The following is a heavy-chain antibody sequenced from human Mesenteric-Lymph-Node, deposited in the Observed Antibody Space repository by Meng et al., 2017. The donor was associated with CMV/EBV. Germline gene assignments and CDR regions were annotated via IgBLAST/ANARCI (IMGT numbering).Heavy chain of an antibody. CDR1: GFTFDDYA. J-gene: IGHJ5*02. D-gene: IGHD6-19*01. CDR2: ISWNSGKI. CDR3: AKDRWGSSGWYPWFDP. V-gene: IGHV3-9*01. Sequence: LSLTCAASGFTFDDYAMHWVRQVPGKGLEWVSGISWNSGKIDYTDSVKGRLTISRDNARNSLYLQMNSLRAEDTAVYYCAKDRWGSSGWYPWFDPWGQGTLVTVSS.